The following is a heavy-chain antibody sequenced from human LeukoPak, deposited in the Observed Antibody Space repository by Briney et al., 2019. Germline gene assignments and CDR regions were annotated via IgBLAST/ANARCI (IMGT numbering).Heavy chain of an antibody. CDR3: VRDSVGATPAFDY. CDR2: ISYDGNNK. Sequence: GGSLRLSCAASGFTFSSYAMHWVRQAPGKGLEWVAVISYDGNNKYYADSVKGRFTISRDNSKNTLYLQMNSLRAEDTSVYYCVRDSVGATPAFDYWGQGTPVTVSS. J-gene: IGHJ4*02. D-gene: IGHD1-26*01. CDR1: GFTFSSYA. V-gene: IGHV3-30-3*01.